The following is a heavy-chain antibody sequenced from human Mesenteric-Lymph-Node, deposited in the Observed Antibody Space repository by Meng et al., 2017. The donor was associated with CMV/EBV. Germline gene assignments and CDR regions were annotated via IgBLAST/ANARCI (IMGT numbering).Heavy chain of an antibody. CDR2: INPNSGDT. CDR3: ARGAHSGSYYVFDY. V-gene: IGHV1-2*02. CDR1: GGTFSSYA. D-gene: IGHD1-26*01. Sequence: ASVKVSCKASGGTFSSYAISWVRQAPGQGLEWMGWINPNSGDTNYAQKFQGRVTMTRDTSISTAYMELSRLRSDDTAVYYCARGAHSGSYYVFDYWGQGTLVTVYS. J-gene: IGHJ4*02.